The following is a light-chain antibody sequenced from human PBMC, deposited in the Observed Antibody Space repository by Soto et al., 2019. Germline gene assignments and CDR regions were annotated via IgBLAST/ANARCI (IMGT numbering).Light chain of an antibody. CDR2: DNN. Sequence: QSVLTQPPSVSAAPGQKVTISCSGSSSNIGNNYVFWYQQFPGTAPKLLIYDNNKRPSGIPDRFSGSKSGTSATLDITGLQTGDEADYYCGTWDSSLSAVVFGGGTKLTVL. CDR1: SSNIGNNY. V-gene: IGLV1-51*01. CDR3: GTWDSSLSAVV. J-gene: IGLJ2*01.